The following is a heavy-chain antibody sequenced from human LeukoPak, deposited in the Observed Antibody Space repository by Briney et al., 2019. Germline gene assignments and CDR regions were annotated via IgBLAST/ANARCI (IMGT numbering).Heavy chain of an antibody. V-gene: IGHV4-34*01. CDR2: INHSGST. CDR3: ADRRRYSYGLDY. CDR1: GGSFSGYY. J-gene: IGHJ4*02. Sequence: PSETLSLTCAVYGGSFSGYYWSWIRQPPGKGLEWIGEINHSGSTNYNPSLKSRVTISVDTSKNQSSLKLSSVTAADTAVYYCADRRRYSYGLDYWGQGTLVTVSS. D-gene: IGHD5-18*01.